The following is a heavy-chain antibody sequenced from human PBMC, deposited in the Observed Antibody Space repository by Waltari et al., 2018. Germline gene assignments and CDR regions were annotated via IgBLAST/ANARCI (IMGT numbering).Heavy chain of an antibody. CDR1: GGPISSGDYY. V-gene: IGHV4-30-4*08. Sequence: QVQLQESGPGLVEPSQTLSLTCTVFGGPISSGDYYWGWIRQPPGKGLEWIGFIYHSGNTHYNPSLKSRITMSVDTSKNQFSLNLNSVNAADTAVYYCARGTHGFDPWGQGTLVTVSS. J-gene: IGHJ5*02. CDR3: ARGTHGFDP. CDR2: IYHSGNT.